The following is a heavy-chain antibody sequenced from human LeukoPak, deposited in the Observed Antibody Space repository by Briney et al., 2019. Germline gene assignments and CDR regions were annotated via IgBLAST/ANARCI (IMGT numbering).Heavy chain of an antibody. V-gene: IGHV3-30*03. CDR2: ISYDGSNK. Sequence: GGSLRLSCAASGFTFSSYGMHWVRQAPGKGLEWVAVISYDGSNKYYADSVKGRFTISRDNSKNTLYLQMNSLRAEDTAVYYCAAKFGSGSYYNAFDIWGQGTMVTVSS. D-gene: IGHD3-10*01. CDR1: GFTFSSYG. CDR3: AAKFGSGSYYNAFDI. J-gene: IGHJ3*02.